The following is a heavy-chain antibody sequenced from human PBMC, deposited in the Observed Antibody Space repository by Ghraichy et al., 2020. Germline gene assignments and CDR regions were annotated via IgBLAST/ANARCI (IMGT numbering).Heavy chain of an antibody. CDR2: ISSGSSTI. D-gene: IGHD6-13*01. CDR1: GFTFSTYS. Sequence: LSLTCAASGFTFSTYSMNWVRQAPGKGLEWVSYISSGSSTIYYADSVKGRFTISRDNAKNSLYQQMNSLRDEDTAVYYCARATGGSSWPSIDYWGQGTLVTVSS. J-gene: IGHJ4*02. CDR3: ARATGGSSWPSIDY. V-gene: IGHV3-48*02.